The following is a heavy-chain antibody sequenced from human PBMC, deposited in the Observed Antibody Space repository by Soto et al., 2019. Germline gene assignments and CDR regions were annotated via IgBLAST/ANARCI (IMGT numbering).Heavy chain of an antibody. Sequence: EVQLLESGGGLVQPGGSLRLSCAASGFTFSSYAMSWVRQAPGKGLEWVSAISGSGGSTYYADSVKGRFTISRDNSKNTLYLQINRLRAEDTAVYYCAKDRFCSSTSCYGGYYYMDVWGKGTTVTVSS. V-gene: IGHV3-23*01. J-gene: IGHJ6*03. CDR3: AKDRFCSSTSCYGGYYYMDV. CDR2: ISGSGGST. D-gene: IGHD2-2*01. CDR1: GFTFSSYA.